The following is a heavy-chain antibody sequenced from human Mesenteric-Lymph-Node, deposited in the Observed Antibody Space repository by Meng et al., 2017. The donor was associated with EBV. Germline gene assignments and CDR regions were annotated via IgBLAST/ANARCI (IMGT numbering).Heavy chain of an antibody. CDR3: ARDVTSGSSID. CDR2: IDSGSSYI. J-gene: IGHJ4*02. Sequence: EVQMVTSGGXPVKPGGSLRLSCAASGFTFSKNGMNWVRQTPGKGLEWVSSIDSGSSYIYYADSVKGRFTISRDNARNSLYLQMNSLRAEDTAVYYCARDVTSGSSIDWGQGTLVTVSS. D-gene: IGHD1-26*01. V-gene: IGHV3-21*01. CDR1: GFTFSKNG.